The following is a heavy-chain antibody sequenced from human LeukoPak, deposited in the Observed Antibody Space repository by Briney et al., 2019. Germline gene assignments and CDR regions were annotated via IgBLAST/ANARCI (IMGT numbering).Heavy chain of an antibody. D-gene: IGHD3-10*01. CDR2: INSNGTST. J-gene: IGHJ6*02. CDR1: GFSFSSFW. CDR3: ARAWGGITLVRRPDFYGMDV. Sequence: GGSLRLSCAASGFSFSSFWMYWVRQAPGKGLVWVSRINSNGTSTTYADSVQGRFTISRDNGKDTLSLQMNNGKAEDTGVYYCARAWGGITLVRRPDFYGMDVWGQGTTVTVSS. V-gene: IGHV3-74*01.